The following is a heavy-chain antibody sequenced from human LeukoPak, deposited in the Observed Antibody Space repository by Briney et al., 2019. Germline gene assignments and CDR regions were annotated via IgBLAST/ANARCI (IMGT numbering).Heavy chain of an antibody. J-gene: IGHJ4*02. CDR1: GVSTNTYYY. V-gene: IGHV4-59*08. Sequence: PSETLSLTCTVSGVSTNTYYYWSWIRQPPGKGLEWIGYVDYSGRSKYSPSLKSRVTISVDTSKYQFPLDLTSVTAADTAVYYCATNIPTPTTSPPLGYWGQGTLVTVSS. CDR2: VDYSGRS. D-gene: IGHD1-26*01. CDR3: ATNIPTPTTSPPLGY.